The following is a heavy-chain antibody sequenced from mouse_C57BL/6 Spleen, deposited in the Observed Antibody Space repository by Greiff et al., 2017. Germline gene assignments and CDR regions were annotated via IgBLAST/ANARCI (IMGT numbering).Heavy chain of an antibody. CDR1: GYTFTSYW. CDR3: ARSSLGYYAMDY. Sequence: QVQLQQPGAELVKPGASVKLSCKASGYTFTSYWMQWVKQRPGQGLEWIGEIDPSDSYTNYNQKFKGKATLTVDTSSSTAYMQLSSLTSEDSAVYYCARSSLGYYAMDYWGQGTSVTVSS. CDR2: IDPSDSYT. J-gene: IGHJ4*01. V-gene: IGHV1-50*01.